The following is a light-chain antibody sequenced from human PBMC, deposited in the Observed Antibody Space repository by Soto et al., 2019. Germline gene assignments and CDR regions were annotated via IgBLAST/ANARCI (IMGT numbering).Light chain of an antibody. Sequence: QSVLTQPPSVSGAPGQRVTISCTGSSSNIGAGYDVHWYQQLAGTAPKLLIYDDNKRPSGIPDRFSGSKSGTSATLGITGFQTGDEADYCCGSWDSSLSAYVFGTGTKVTVL. CDR3: GSWDSSLSAYV. J-gene: IGLJ1*01. V-gene: IGLV1-51*01. CDR2: DDN. CDR1: SSNIGAGYD.